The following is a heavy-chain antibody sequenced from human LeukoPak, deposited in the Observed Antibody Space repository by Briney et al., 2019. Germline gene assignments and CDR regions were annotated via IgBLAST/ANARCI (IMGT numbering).Heavy chain of an antibody. CDR3: ARGEERGSGTVHFDY. Sequence: SGTLSLTCAVSGGSISNNNWWSWVRPPPGMGLEWIGEIYHGGSTNYNPSLKSRVTMSVDRSKNQFSLKLSSVTAADTAVYYCARGEERGSGTVHFDYWGQGTLVTVSS. D-gene: IGHD3-10*01. J-gene: IGHJ4*02. CDR2: IYHGGST. V-gene: IGHV4-4*02. CDR1: GGSISNNNW.